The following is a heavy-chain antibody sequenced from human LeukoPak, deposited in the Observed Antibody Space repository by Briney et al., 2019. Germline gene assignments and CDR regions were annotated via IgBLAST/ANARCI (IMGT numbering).Heavy chain of an antibody. CDR2: INSHGDNT. V-gene: IGHV3-64D*06. J-gene: IGHJ3*02. CDR3: VKTMIPFGGLIRTDAFDI. Sequence: PGGSLRLSCSASGFIFSSYALHWVRQAPGKGLQYVSGINSHGDNTYYADSVRGRFTISRDNSKNTVFLQMSSLRAEDTALYYCVKTMIPFGGLIRTDAFDIWGPGTTVTVSS. CDR1: GFIFSSYA. D-gene: IGHD3-16*01.